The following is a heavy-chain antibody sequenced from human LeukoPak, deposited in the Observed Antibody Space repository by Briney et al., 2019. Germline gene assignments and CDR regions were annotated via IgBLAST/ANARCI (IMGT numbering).Heavy chain of an antibody. J-gene: IGHJ4*02. Sequence: GGSLRLSCAASGFTFSSYSMNWVRQAPGKGLEWVSSISSTSIYKYYADSVEGRFTISRDNAKDSLFLQMNSLRAEDTAIYYCARDPRIYCTNGICRDDYFDNWGQGTLVTVSS. CDR3: ARDPRIYCTNGICRDDYFDN. V-gene: IGHV3-21*01. D-gene: IGHD2-8*01. CDR1: GFTFSSYS. CDR2: ISSTSIYK.